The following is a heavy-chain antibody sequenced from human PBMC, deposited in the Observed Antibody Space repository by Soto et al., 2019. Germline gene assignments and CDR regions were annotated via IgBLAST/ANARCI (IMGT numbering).Heavy chain of an antibody. CDR2: VIIGGST. CDR3: AKRRGAGGHFDY. J-gene: IGHJ4*02. CDR1: GFTFSSYA. Sequence: GGSLRLSCAASGFTFSSYAMGWVRQGPGKGLEWVAVVIIGGSTHYADAVRGRFTISRNNSKNKLSLQMNSLTAEDAAVYFCAKRRGAGGHFDYWGQGALVTVSS. V-gene: IGHV3-23*01. D-gene: IGHD2-15*01.